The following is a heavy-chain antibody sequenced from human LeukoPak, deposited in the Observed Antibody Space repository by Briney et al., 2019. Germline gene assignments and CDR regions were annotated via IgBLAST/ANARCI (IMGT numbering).Heavy chain of an antibody. CDR1: GGSISSLY. CDR2: IYDSGST. V-gene: IGHV4-59*11. J-gene: IGHJ5*02. CDR3: ARNLGCSGGSCYSHWFDP. D-gene: IGHD2-15*01. Sequence: SETLSLTCTVSGGSISSLYWSWIRQPPGKGLEWIGYIYDSGSTNYNPSLKSRVTISVDTSKNQFSLKLSSVTAADTAVYYCARNLGCSGGSCYSHWFDPWGQGTLVTVSS.